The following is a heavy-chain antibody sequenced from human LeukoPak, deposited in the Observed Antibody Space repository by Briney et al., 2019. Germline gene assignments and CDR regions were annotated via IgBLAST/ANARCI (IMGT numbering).Heavy chain of an antibody. D-gene: IGHD3-10*01. J-gene: IGHJ4*02. CDR2: INPNSGGT. V-gene: IGHV1-2*02. CDR1: GYTFTSYY. CDR3: ARGLLVRGVNYFDY. Sequence: ASVKVSCKASGYTFTSYYMHWVRQAPGQGLEWMGWINPNSGGTNYAQKFQGRVTMTRDTSISTAYMELSSLRSDDTAVYYCARGLLVRGVNYFDYWGQGTLVTVSS.